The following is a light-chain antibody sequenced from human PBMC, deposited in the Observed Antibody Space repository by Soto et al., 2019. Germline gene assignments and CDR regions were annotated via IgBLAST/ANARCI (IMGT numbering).Light chain of an antibody. J-gene: IGKJ1*01. CDR2: QAS. V-gene: IGKV1-5*03. Sequence: DLQMTQSPSTLSASVGDRVTITCRASQSISSWLAWYQQQPGKAPKLLIYQASNLKSGVPSRFSGSGSGTEFTLTISSLQPDDFATYYCQQYDTYRTFGQGTKVEIK. CDR1: QSISSW. CDR3: QQYDTYRT.